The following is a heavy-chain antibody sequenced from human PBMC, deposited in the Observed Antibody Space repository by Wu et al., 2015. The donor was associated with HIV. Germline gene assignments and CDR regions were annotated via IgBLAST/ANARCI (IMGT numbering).Heavy chain of an antibody. CDR1: GYTFSDYY. CDR2: INPKDGAT. D-gene: IGHD3-3*01. Sequence: QVQLVQSGAEVKKPGASVKVSCKASGYTFSDYYIHWIRQAPGQGLEWMGWINPKDGATDFARKFQGRVTMTRDTSFSTAYMNLISLTSDDTAVYYCAKGNYHFWAAHFADNWFGPWGQGTLVTVSS. CDR3: AKGNYHFWAAHFADNWFGP. V-gene: IGHV1-2*02. J-gene: IGHJ5*02.